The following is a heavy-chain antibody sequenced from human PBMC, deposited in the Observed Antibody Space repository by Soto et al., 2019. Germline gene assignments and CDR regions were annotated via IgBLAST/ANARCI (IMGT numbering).Heavy chain of an antibody. J-gene: IGHJ4*02. V-gene: IGHV1-18*01. CDR1: GYTFTTYG. Sequence: ASVKVSCKASGYTFTTYGISWVRQAPGQGLEWMGWINTYNGNTNYAQQLQGRVTMTTDTSTSTAYMELRSLRSDDTAVYYCAREAVAGTKGFDYWGQGTLVTVSS. CDR2: INTYNGNT. D-gene: IGHD6-19*01. CDR3: AREAVAGTKGFDY.